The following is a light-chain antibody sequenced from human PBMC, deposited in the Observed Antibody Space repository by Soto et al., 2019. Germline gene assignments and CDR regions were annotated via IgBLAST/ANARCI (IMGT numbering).Light chain of an antibody. V-gene: IGKV1-39*01. Sequence: DIQMTQSASSLPSSVGDRVTITCRASQSISSYLNWYQQKPGKAPNLLIYTASSLESGVPSRFSGSGSGTDFTLTITSLQPEDFATYFCQQSYSRPRTFGQGTKVDIK. J-gene: IGKJ1*01. CDR1: QSISSY. CDR3: QQSYSRPRT. CDR2: TAS.